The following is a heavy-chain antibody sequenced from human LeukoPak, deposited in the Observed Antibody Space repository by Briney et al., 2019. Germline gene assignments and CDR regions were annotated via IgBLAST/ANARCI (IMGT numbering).Heavy chain of an antibody. Sequence: SETLSLTCTVSGGSISSYYWSWIRQPPGKGLEWIGYIYYSGSTYYNPSLKSRVTISVDTSKNQFSLKLSSVTAADTAVYYCARAYGSGSLGFDPWGQGTLVTVSS. CDR3: ARAYGSGSLGFDP. V-gene: IGHV4-59*06. D-gene: IGHD3-10*01. CDR2: IYYSGST. J-gene: IGHJ5*02. CDR1: GGSISSYY.